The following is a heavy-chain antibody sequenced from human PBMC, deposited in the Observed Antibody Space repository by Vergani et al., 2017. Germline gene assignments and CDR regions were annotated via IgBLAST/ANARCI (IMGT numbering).Heavy chain of an antibody. CDR1: GFTFGDYA. CDR2: IRSKAYGGTT. CDR3: TRGISGSYFFGAFDI. Sequence: EVQLVESGVGLVQPGRSLRLSCTASGFTFGDYAMSWVRQAPGKGLEWVGFIRSKAYGGTTEYAASVKGRFTISRDDSKSIAYLQMNSLKTEDTAVYYCTRGISGSYFFGAFDIWGQGTMVTVSS. J-gene: IGHJ3*02. D-gene: IGHD1-26*01. V-gene: IGHV3-49*04.